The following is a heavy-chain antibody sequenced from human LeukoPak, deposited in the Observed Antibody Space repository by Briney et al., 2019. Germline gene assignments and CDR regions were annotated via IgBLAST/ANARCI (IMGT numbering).Heavy chain of an antibody. CDR3: TTDASSSWYRDAFDI. D-gene: IGHD6-13*01. J-gene: IGHJ3*02. CDR1: GFTFSNAW. Sequence: GGSLRLSCAASGFTFSNAWMSWVRQAPGKGLEWVGRIKSKTDGGTTDYAAPVKGRFTISRDDSKNTLYLQMNSLKTEDTAVYYCTTDASSSWYRDAFDIWGQGTMVTVSS. CDR2: IKSKTDGGTT. V-gene: IGHV3-15*01.